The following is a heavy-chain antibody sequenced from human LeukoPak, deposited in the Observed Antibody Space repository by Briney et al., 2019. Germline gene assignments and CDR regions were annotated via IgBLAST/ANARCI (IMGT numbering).Heavy chain of an antibody. CDR3: ARRSSGDSGWGWVDY. Sequence: SQTLSLTCTVSGGSISSGDYYWSWIRQPPGKGLEYIGYIYYSGSTYYNPSLKSRVTISEDTSKNQFSLKLSSVTAADTAVYYCARRSSGDSGWGWVDYWGQGTLVTVSS. D-gene: IGHD6-19*01. CDR1: GGSISSGDYY. V-gene: IGHV4-30-4*08. J-gene: IGHJ4*02. CDR2: IYYSGST.